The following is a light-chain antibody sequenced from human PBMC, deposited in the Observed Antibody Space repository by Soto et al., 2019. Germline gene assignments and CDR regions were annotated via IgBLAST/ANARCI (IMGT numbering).Light chain of an antibody. Sequence: QSVLTQPASVSGSPGQSITISCTGTSSDVGAYNYVSWYQQHPGKAPKLMIYEVSNRPSGVSNRFSGSKSGNTASLTISGLQAEHEADYYCRSYTSISTPYVSGTGTKVTVL. CDR1: SSDVGAYNY. J-gene: IGLJ1*01. CDR3: RSYTSISTPYV. CDR2: EVS. V-gene: IGLV2-14*01.